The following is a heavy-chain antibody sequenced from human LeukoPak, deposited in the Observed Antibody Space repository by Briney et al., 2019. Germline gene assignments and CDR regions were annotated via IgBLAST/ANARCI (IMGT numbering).Heavy chain of an antibody. Sequence: GGSLRLSCAASGFTFSSYSMNWVRQAPGKGLEWVSSISSSSNNIYYADSVKGRFTISRDNAKNSLYLQMNSLRAEDTAVYYCARDDYGGLDYWGQGTLVTVSS. CDR2: ISSSSNNI. CDR1: GFTFSSYS. D-gene: IGHD4/OR15-4a*01. V-gene: IGHV3-21*01. CDR3: ARDDYGGLDY. J-gene: IGHJ4*02.